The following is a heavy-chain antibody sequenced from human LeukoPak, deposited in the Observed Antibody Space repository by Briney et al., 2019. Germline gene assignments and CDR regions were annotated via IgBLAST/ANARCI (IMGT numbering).Heavy chain of an antibody. Sequence: PGGSLRLSCAASGVTFSSYVMHWVRQAPGKALKGVGVILYDGRNKYYADSVKSRFTISRAKSKNALYLQMNSLRAEDTAVYYCAKDLGGVVPAAINYYYCYGMDVWGQGTKVTVSS. V-gene: IGHV3-30*18. CDR3: AKDLGGVVPAAINYYYCYGMDV. J-gene: IGHJ6*02. CDR2: ILYDGRNK. CDR1: GVTFSSYV. D-gene: IGHD2-2*01.